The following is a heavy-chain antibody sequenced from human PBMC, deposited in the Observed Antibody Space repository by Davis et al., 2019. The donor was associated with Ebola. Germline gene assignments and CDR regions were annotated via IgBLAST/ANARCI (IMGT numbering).Heavy chain of an antibody. V-gene: IGHV3-53*01. CDR3: ARHVYGDFWYFDL. CDR2: IYRDGRT. D-gene: IGHD4-17*01. CDR1: GFIVGDKY. J-gene: IGHJ2*01. Sequence: PGGSLRLSCAASGFIVGDKYMSWVRQAPGKGLEWVSVIYRDGRTYYADSVKGRFTISRDKSKNTVYLQTNSLRAEDTAVYYCARHVYGDFWYFDLWGRGTQVTVSS.